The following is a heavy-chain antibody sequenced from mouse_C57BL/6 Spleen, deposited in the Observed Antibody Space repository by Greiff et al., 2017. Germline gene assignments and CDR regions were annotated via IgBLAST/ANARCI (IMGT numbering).Heavy chain of an antibody. CDR2: INPNNGGT. Sequence: EVMLVESGPELVKPGASVKMSCKASGYTFTDYNMHWVKQSHGKSLEWIGYINPNNGGTSYNQKFKGKATLTVNKSSSTAYMELRSLTSEDSAVYYCARRVDYGFAYWGQGTLVTVSA. CDR1: GYTFTDYN. J-gene: IGHJ3*01. V-gene: IGHV1-22*01. D-gene: IGHD2-4*01. CDR3: ARRVDYGFAY.